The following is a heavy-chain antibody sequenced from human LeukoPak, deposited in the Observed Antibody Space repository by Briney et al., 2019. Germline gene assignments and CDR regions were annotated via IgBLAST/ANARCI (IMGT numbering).Heavy chain of an antibody. Sequence: GSLRLSCVASGLTFSSYAMNWVRQAPGKGLQWVSSISGSGGTTCIADSVKGRFTISRDNSKNTLYLQMNSLRAEDTAVYYCAKGLTRSYDYWGQGTLVTVSS. V-gene: IGHV3-23*01. CDR3: AKGLTRSYDY. CDR1: GLTFSSYA. CDR2: ISGSGGTT. J-gene: IGHJ4*02.